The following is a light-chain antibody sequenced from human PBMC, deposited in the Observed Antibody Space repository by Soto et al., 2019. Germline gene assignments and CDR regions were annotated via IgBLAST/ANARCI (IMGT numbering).Light chain of an antibody. CDR3: QQRNNWSWT. V-gene: IGKV3-11*01. J-gene: IGKJ1*01. Sequence: EIVLTQSPAALSLSPGERATLSCRASQSVGDSLVWYQQKPGQAPRLLIFDTSTRATGVPDRFSGTGTGTDFTLTISSLDPEDFTVYYCQQRNNWSWTFGQGTRVEI. CDR1: QSVGDS. CDR2: DTS.